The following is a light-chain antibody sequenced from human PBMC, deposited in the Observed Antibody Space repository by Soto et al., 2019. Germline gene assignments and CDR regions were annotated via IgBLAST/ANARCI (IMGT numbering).Light chain of an antibody. CDR3: NSWTSSSTYI. CDR1: SSDIGGYNY. V-gene: IGLV2-14*01. Sequence: QSVLTQPASVSGSPGQSITMSCTGTSSDIGGYNYVTWHQQHPGKVPKLIIYEVSNRPSGVSDRFSGSKSGNTASLTISGLQAEDEADYYCNSWTSSSTYIFGTGTKVTVL. J-gene: IGLJ1*01. CDR2: EVS.